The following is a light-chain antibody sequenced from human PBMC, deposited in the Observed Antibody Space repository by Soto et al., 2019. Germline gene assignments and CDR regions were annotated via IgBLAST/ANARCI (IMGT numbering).Light chain of an antibody. CDR1: SSNIGAGYD. V-gene: IGLV1-40*01. CDR2: GNS. J-gene: IGLJ2*01. CDR3: QSYDSSLSGVV. Sequence: QSVLTQPPSVSGAPGQRVTISCTGSSSNIGAGYDVHWYQQLPGTAPKLLIYGNSNRPSGVPDRFSGSKSGTSASLAITGXQAXXXXDXYCQSYDSSLSGVVFGGGTKLTVL.